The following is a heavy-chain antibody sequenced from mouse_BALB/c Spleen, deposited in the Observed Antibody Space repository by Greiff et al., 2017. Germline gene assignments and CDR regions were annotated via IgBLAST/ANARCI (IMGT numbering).Heavy chain of an antibody. D-gene: IGHD1-1*02. V-gene: IGHV2-5-1*01. J-gene: IGHJ2*01. CDR2: IWRGGST. Sequence: VKLLESGPSLVQPSQSLSITCTVSGFSLTSYGVHWVRQSPGKGLEWLGVIWRGGSTDYNAAFMSRLSITKDNSKSQVFFKMNSLQADDTAIYYCAKKGHYGPYFDYWGQGTTLTVSS. CDR3: AKKGHYGPYFDY. CDR1: GFSLTSYG.